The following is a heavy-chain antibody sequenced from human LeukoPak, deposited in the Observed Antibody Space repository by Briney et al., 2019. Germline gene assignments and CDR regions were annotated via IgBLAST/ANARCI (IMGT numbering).Heavy chain of an antibody. V-gene: IGHV3-23*01. CDR3: AKASCVSNSDAVL. Sequence: GGSLRLSCAASGFTFSNYAMSWVRQAPAGRLEWVSRLRGDGETSYAASVKGRFSLPSDESRNTVYLQLNNLRVKDTAVYHCAKASCVSNSDAVLWGQGTLVTVSS. CDR1: GFTFSNYA. CDR2: LRGDGET. J-gene: IGHJ4*02. D-gene: IGHD4-23*01.